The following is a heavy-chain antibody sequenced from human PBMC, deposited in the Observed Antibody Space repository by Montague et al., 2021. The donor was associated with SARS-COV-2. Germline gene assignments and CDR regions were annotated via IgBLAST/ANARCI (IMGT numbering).Heavy chain of an antibody. CDR1: GFTFSSHP. CDR3: ARGRQWLVLGQVDY. CDR2: IPFDGSSK. J-gene: IGHJ4*02. Sequence: SLRLSCAASGFTFSSHPMHWVRQAPGNGLEWVAVIPFDGSSKYYLDSMKGRLTISRDNSKNTLFLQMNSLRVDDTAVYYCARGRQWLVLGQVDYWGQGTLVTVSS. V-gene: IGHV3-30*04. D-gene: IGHD3-22*01.